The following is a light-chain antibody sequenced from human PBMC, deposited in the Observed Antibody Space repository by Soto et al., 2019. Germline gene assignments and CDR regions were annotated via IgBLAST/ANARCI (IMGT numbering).Light chain of an antibody. J-gene: IGKJ5*01. CDR1: RTVSNW. V-gene: IGKV1-5*03. Sequence: DIQMTQSPSTLSASVGDRFTIAFRASRTVSNWLAWYQHQPGRAPRLLISRASILESGVPPRFSGSGFGTEFTLTIDSLQPDDFGTYYCQQYNSYALTFGQGTRLEIK. CDR2: RAS. CDR3: QQYNSYALT.